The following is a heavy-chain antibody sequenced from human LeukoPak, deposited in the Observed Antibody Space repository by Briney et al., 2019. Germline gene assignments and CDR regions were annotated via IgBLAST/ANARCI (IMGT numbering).Heavy chain of an antibody. V-gene: IGHV4-38-2*01. CDR1: GYSISSGYY. CDR2: IYHSGST. CDR3: ARHSYDILTGYYNYYFDY. D-gene: IGHD3-9*01. J-gene: IGHJ4*02. Sequence: PSETLSLTCAVSGYSISSGYYWGWIRQPPGKGLEWIGIIYHSGSTYYNPSLKSRVTISVDTSKNQFSLKLSSVTAADTAVYYCARHSYDILTGYYNYYFDYWGQGTLVTVSS.